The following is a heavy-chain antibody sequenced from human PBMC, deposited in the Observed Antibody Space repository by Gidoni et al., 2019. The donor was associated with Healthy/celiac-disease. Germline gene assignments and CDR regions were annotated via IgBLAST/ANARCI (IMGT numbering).Heavy chain of an antibody. Sequence: QVQLVQSGAEVKKPGSSVKVSCKASGGTFSSYAISWVRQAPGQGLEWRGGIIPIFDTSNSAQKFQGRVTITADESTSTAYMELSSLRSEDTAVYYCASPTATADGYFDYWGQGTLVTVSS. J-gene: IGHJ4*02. CDR2: IIPIFDTS. D-gene: IGHD5-12*01. CDR3: ASPTATADGYFDY. V-gene: IGHV1-69*01. CDR1: GGTFSSYA.